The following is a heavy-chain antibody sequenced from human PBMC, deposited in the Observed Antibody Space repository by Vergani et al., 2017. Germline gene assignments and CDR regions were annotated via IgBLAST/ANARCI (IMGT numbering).Heavy chain of an antibody. V-gene: IGHV3-13*01. D-gene: IGHD3-22*01. CDR2: IGTAGDT. CDR1: GFTFSSYD. Sequence: EVQLVESGGGLVQPGGSLRLSCAASGFTFSSYDMHWVRQATGKGLEWVSAIGTAGDTYYPGSVKGRFTISADKSITTAYLQWTSLEASDTAIYYCARKEFSSVTGAFDVWGQGTMVTVSS. CDR3: ARKEFSSVTGAFDV. J-gene: IGHJ3*01.